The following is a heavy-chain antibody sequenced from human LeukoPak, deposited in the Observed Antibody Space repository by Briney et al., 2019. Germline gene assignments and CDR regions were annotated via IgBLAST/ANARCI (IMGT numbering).Heavy chain of an antibody. V-gene: IGHV3-30*02. D-gene: IGHD3-22*01. Sequence: GGSLRLSCAASGFIYTDYGMHWVRQAPGKGLEWLTFIRYDGSDKYYADSVKGRFTISRDNSKNTLYLQMNSLRAEDTAVYYCAKGYDSSTTDAFDIWGQGTMVTVSS. J-gene: IGHJ3*02. CDR1: GFIYTDYG. CDR3: AKGYDSSTTDAFDI. CDR2: IRYDGSDK.